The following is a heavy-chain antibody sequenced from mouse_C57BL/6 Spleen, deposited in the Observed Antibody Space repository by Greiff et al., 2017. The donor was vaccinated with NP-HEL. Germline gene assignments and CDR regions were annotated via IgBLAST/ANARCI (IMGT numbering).Heavy chain of an antibody. CDR3: AREDYGSREDYFDY. Sequence: EVHLVESGPGLVKPSQSLSLTCSVTGYSITSGYYWNWIRQFPGNKLEWMGYISYDGSNNYNPSLKNRISITRDTSKNQFFLKLNSVTTEDTATYYCAREDYGSREDYFDYWGQGTTLTVSS. CDR1: GYSITSGYY. CDR2: ISYDGSN. V-gene: IGHV3-6*01. D-gene: IGHD1-1*01. J-gene: IGHJ2*01.